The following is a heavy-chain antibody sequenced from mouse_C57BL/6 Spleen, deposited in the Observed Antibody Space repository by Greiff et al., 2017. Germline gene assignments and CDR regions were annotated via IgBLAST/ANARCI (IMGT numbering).Heavy chain of an antibody. CDR1: GYTFTSYW. CDR2: IDPSDSYT. J-gene: IGHJ2*01. D-gene: IGHD2-4*01. CDR3: ARVDYGGYYFDY. Sequence: QVQLQQPGAELVKPGASVKLSCKASGYTFTSYWMQWVKQRPGQGLEWIGEIDPSDSYTNYNQKFKGKATLTVDTSSSTAYMQLSSLTSEDSAVYYCARVDYGGYYFDYWGQGTTLTVSS. V-gene: IGHV1-50*01.